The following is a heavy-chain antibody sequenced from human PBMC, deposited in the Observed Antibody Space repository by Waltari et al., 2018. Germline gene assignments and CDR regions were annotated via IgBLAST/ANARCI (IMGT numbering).Heavy chain of an antibody. V-gene: IGHV1-69*10. J-gene: IGHJ3*02. CDR2: IIPILGIA. CDR3: ARELEMATRGAFDI. Sequence: QVQLVQSGAEVKKPGSSVKVSCKASGGTFSSYAISWVRQAPGQGLEWMGGIIPILGIANYAQKFQGRVTITADKSTSTAYMELSSLRSEDTAVYYCARELEMATRGAFDIWGQGTMVTVSS. CDR1: GGTFSSYA. D-gene: IGHD5-12*01.